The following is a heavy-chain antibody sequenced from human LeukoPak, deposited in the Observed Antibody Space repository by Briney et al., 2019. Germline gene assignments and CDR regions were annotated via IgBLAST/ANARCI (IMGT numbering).Heavy chain of an antibody. CDR2: INAVDANT. D-gene: IGHD4/OR15-4a*01. V-gene: IGHV3-23*01. Sequence: GGSLRPSCAASGFIFSSLAMTWVRQAPGKGLEWVSTINAVDANTYYADSVKGRFTVSRDNSRNTLYLQMNNLRAEDTAVYYCAKQFLGANWGQGTLVIVSS. J-gene: IGHJ4*02. CDR1: GFIFSSLA. CDR3: AKQFLGAN.